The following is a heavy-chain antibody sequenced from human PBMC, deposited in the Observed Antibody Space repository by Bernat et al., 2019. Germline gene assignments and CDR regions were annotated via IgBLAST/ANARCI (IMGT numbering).Heavy chain of an antibody. J-gene: IGHJ4*02. Sequence: QVQLQESGPGLVKPSETLSLTRTVSGGSIRSYYWNWIRQPPGKGLEWIGYIYYSGSTNYSPSLKSRVTISVDTSKNQFSLKLSSVTAADTAVYYCASLGGDGRSWDVGVWGQGTLVTVSS. CDR1: GGSIRSYY. CDR3: ASLGGDGRSWDVGV. V-gene: IGHV4-59*01. CDR2: IYYSGST. D-gene: IGHD6-13*01.